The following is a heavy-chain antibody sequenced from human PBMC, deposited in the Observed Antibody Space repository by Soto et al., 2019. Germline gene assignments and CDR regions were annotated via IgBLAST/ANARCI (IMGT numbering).Heavy chain of an antibody. CDR1: GFTFSTYW. J-gene: IGHJ6*02. V-gene: IGHV3-7*01. Sequence: GGSLRLSXAASGFTFSTYWMNWVRQAPGKGLEWVANIKRDGSEKYYVDSVKGRFAISRDNAKDSLFLQMNNLRAEDTAVYYCVRDWSTFWGMDVWGQGTTVTVSS. CDR3: VRDWSTFWGMDV. CDR2: IKRDGSEK.